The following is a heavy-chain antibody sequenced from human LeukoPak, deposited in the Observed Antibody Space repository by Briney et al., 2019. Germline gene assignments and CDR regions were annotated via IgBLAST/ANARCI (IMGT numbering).Heavy chain of an antibody. D-gene: IGHD2-2*01. CDR2: ISSGSSYT. V-gene: IGHV3-11*03. J-gene: IGHJ5*02. CDR1: GFTFSDYY. Sequence: GGSLRLSCAASGFTFSDYYMSWIRQAPGKGLEWVSYISSGSSYTNYADSVKGRFTISRDNAKNSVYLQMNSLRAEDTAVYYCARSRGMVPGASGQGTLVTVSP. CDR3: ARSRGMVPGA.